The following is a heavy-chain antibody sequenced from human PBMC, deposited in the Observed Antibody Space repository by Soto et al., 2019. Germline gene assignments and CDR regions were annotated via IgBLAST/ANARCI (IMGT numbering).Heavy chain of an antibody. Sequence: SETLSLTCSVSSGSISTNSYLWGWIRQPPGKGLEWIGAILYSGDTYYSESLKSRVTMSVDTAKNQFSLRLNSVTAADTAVYYCARQGRNTKIVILRHYATDFWGQGTAVTVSS. CDR3: ARQGRNTKIVILRHYATDF. CDR1: SGSISTNSYL. V-gene: IGHV4-39*01. CDR2: ILYSGDT. D-gene: IGHD3-22*01. J-gene: IGHJ6*02.